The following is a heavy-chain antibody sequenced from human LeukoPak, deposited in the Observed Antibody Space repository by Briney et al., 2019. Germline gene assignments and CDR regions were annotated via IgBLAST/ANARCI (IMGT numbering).Heavy chain of an antibody. J-gene: IGHJ3*02. CDR1: GFTFSSYG. V-gene: IGHV3-30*02. CDR3: AKDYIYGGWGNAFDI. CDR2: IRFDGSSK. Sequence: PGGSLRLSCAASGFTFSSYGMHWVRQAPGKGLEWVAFIRFDGSSKFYTDSVKGRFTISRDNSKNTLNLQMNSLRAEDTAVYYCAKDYIYGGWGNAFDIWGQGTMVTVSS. D-gene: IGHD5-18*01.